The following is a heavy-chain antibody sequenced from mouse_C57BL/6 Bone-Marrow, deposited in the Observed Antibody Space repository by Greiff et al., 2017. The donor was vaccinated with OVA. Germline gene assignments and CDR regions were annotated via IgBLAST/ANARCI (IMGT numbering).Heavy chain of an antibody. CDR1: GFTFSDYY. CDR3: ARHGGLRQAWFAY. V-gene: IGHV5-12*01. CDR2: ISNGGGST. J-gene: IGHJ3*01. D-gene: IGHD1-1*01. Sequence: EVKLVESGGGLVQPGGSLKLSCAASGFTFSDYYMYWVRQTPEKRLEWVAYISNGGGSTYYPDTLKGRFTISRDNAKNTLYLQMSRLKSEDTAMYYCARHGGLRQAWFAYWGQGTLVTVSA.